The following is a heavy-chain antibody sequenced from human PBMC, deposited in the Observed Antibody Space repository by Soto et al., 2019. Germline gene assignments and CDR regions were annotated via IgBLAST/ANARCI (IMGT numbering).Heavy chain of an antibody. V-gene: IGHV1-2*02. D-gene: IGHD2-2*01. CDR3: ARGNKEVPAAIRGMWLSRPYYSYDMDV. CDR1: GDTFSGYF. Sequence: SVKVSCKASGDTFSGYFFLWVRQAPGQGLEWVGSVNPNSGGTYYAQKYRGRVTMTWSASISTAYMDLWNLRSDDTAVYYCARGNKEVPAAIRGMWLSRPYYSYDMDVWGQGTTVT. J-gene: IGHJ6*02. CDR2: VNPNSGGT.